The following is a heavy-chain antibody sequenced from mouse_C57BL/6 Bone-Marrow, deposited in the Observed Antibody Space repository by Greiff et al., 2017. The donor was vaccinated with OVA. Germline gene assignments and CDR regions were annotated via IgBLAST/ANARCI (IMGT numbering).Heavy chain of an antibody. D-gene: IGHD4-1*01. CDR1: GYTFTNYW. CDR2: IYPGGGYT. CDR3: AREDWDGGYYFDY. J-gene: IGHJ2*01. V-gene: IGHV1-63*01. Sequence: QVQLKESGAELVRPGTSVKMSCKASGYTFTNYWIGWAKQRPGHGLEWIGDIYPGGGYTNYNEKFKGKATLTADKSSSTAYMQFSSLTSEDSAIYYCAREDWDGGYYFDYWGQGTTLTVSS.